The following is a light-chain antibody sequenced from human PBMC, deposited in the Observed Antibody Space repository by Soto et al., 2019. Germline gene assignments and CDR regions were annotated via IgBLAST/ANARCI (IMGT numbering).Light chain of an antibody. CDR2: DAS. Sequence: EIVMTQSPATLSVSPGERATLSCRSSQSVNSNLAWYRHKPGQAPMLLISDASTRATGVPARFSGSGSGTEFTLTISSLQSEDSGIYYCQQYNFWPPLTFGGGTKVEIK. V-gene: IGKV3-15*01. CDR3: QQYNFWPPLT. J-gene: IGKJ4*01. CDR1: QSVNSN.